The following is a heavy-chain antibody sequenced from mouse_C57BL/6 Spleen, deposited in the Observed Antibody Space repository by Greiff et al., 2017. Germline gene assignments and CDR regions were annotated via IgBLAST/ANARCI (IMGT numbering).Heavy chain of an antibody. CDR2: IYPRSGNT. J-gene: IGHJ4*01. D-gene: IGHD2-5*01. CDR3: ARSDYYSNYNYAMDY. Sequence: VKLMESGAELARPGASVKLSCKASGYTFTSYGISWVKQRTGQGLEWIGEIYPRSGNTYYNEKFKGKATLTADKSSSTAYMELRSLTSEDSAVYFCARSDYYSNYNYAMDYWGQGTSVTVSS. V-gene: IGHV1-81*01. CDR1: GYTFTSYG.